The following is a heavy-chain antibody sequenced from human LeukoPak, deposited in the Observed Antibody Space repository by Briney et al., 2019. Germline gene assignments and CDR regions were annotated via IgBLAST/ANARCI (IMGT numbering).Heavy chain of an antibody. V-gene: IGHV4-39*01. D-gene: IGHD1-26*01. CDR1: GDSISSSSYY. CDR3: ARQSYSGRSQDY. Sequence: SETLSLTCTVSGDSISSSSYYWGWIRQPPGKGLEWIGTIYYSGSTYYNPSLKSRVTISVDTSKNQFSLKLSSVTAADTAVYYCARQSYSGRSQDYWGQGTLVTVS. J-gene: IGHJ4*02. CDR2: IYYSGST.